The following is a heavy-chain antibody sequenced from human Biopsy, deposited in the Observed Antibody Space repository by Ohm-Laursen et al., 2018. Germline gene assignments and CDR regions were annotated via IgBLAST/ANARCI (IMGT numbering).Heavy chain of an antibody. Sequence: SLRLSCAASGFTFTVYSIVWVRQAPGKGLEWVSSITSRTSSTYYADSVKGRVTISRDNANNSVSLQMNNLRVDDTAVYYCARWYGDLFYYYNGMDVRGQGTTVIVSS. CDR2: ITSRTSST. D-gene: IGHD3-10*01. CDR3: ARWYGDLFYYYNGMDV. CDR1: GFTFTVYS. J-gene: IGHJ6*02. V-gene: IGHV3-21*01.